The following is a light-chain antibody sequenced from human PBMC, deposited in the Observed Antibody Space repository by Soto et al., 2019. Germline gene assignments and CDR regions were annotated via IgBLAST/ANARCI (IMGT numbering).Light chain of an antibody. CDR3: SSYTSRTTLC. CDR2: DVS. J-gene: IGLJ1*01. Sequence: QSELTQPASVSGSPGQSITISCTGTSSDVGGYNYVSWYQQHPGKAPKLMIYDVSNRPSGVSNRFSGSKSGNTASLTISGLQAEDEADYYCSSYTSRTTLCFGTGTTVTVL. V-gene: IGLV2-14*01. CDR1: SSDVGGYNY.